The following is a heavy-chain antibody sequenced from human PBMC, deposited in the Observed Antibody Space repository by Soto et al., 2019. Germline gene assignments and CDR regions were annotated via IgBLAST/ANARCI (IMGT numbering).Heavy chain of an antibody. CDR2: IDLDSRNT. CDR3: GLEPTGTGGFDY. CDR1: GHTFTGHH. V-gene: IGHV1-2*02. J-gene: IGHJ4*02. Sequence: ASVKVSCKASGHTFTGHHMHWGRQAPGQGLEWMGYIDLDSRNTRYAQKFQGRVTTTRDTSITTAYMELSGLRSDDTAVYYCGLEPTGTGGFDYWGQGTLVTVSS. D-gene: IGHD7-27*01.